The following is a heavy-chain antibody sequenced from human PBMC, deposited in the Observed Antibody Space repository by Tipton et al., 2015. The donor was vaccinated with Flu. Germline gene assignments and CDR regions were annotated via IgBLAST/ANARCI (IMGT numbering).Heavy chain of an antibody. Sequence: TLSLTRTVSGGSISSSSYYWGRLRQPPGKGLEWIGSIYYSGSTYYNPTLKSRVTISGDTSKNQFSLKLSSVTAADTAVYSCARDAQGSAFDYWGQGTLVTGSS. V-gene: IGHV4-39*07. CDR3: ARDAQGSAFDY. J-gene: IGHJ4*02. CDR2: IYYSGST. CDR1: GGSISSSSYY. D-gene: IGHD3-10*01.